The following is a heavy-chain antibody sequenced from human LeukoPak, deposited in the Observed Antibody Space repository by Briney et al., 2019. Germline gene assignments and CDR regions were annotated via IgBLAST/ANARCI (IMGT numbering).Heavy chain of an antibody. V-gene: IGHV3-21*01. CDR3: ARDLSSSITGPSVLFDY. CDR1: GFTFSSYS. J-gene: IGHJ4*02. D-gene: IGHD1-20*01. CDR2: ISSSSSYI. Sequence: TGGSLRLSCAASGFTFSSYSMNWVRQAPGKGLEWVSSISSSSSYIYYADSVKGRFTISRDNAKNSLYLQMNSLRAEDTAVYYCARDLSSSITGPSVLFDYWGQGTLVTVSS.